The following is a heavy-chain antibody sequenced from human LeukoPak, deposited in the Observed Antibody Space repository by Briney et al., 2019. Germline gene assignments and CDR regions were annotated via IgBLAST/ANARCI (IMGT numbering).Heavy chain of an antibody. D-gene: IGHD1-26*01. CDR1: GFTFSHYY. CDR3: ARSRAFNSGAFDP. V-gene: IGHV3-11*01. CDR2: ISSSGSII. Sequence: GGSLRLSCAASGFTFSHYYMSWIRQAPGKGLEWISYISSSGSIIYYANSVKGRFTISRDNAKDSLYLQMSSLRAEDTAVYYCARSRAFNSGAFDPWGQGSLVTVSS. J-gene: IGHJ5*02.